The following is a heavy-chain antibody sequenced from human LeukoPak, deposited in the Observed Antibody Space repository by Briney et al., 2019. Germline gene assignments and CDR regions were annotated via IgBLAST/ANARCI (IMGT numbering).Heavy chain of an antibody. CDR2: IISSSTYI. CDR3: ARVPSSVYSSSWFDY. CDR1: RFTINSYR. Sequence: GGSLRLSWAAYRFTINSYRMKWVGQGPGKGLEWVLFIISSSTYIFYADSVKRRFTISRHNANNSLYLQMNSLRPADTAVYYCARVPSSVYSSSWFDYWGEGTLVTVSS. D-gene: IGHD6-13*01. V-gene: IGHV3-21*01. J-gene: IGHJ4*02.